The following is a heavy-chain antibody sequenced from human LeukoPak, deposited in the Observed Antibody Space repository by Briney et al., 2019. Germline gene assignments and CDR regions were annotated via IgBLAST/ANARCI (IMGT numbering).Heavy chain of an antibody. CDR1: GVTFSSYA. CDR2: ISGSGGST. Sequence: AGSPRLSCAASGVTFSSYAMSWVRQAPGQGLEWVSAISGSGGSTYYADSVKGRFTISRDNFKNTLYLQMNSLRAEDTAVYYCAKDHNYYGSGSPDYWGQGTLVTVSS. CDR3: AKDHNYYGSGSPDY. D-gene: IGHD3-10*01. V-gene: IGHV3-23*01. J-gene: IGHJ4*02.